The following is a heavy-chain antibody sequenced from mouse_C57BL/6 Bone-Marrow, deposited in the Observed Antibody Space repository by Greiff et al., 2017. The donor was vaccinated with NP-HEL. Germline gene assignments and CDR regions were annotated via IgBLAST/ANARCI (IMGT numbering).Heavy chain of an antibody. V-gene: IGHV1-63*01. CDR1: GYTFTNYW. Sequence: QVQLKESGAELVRPGTSVKMSCKASGYTFTNYWIGWAKQRPGHGLEWIGDIYPGGGYTNYNEKFKGKATLTADKSSSTAYMQFSSLTSEDSAIYYGARVGNYFDYWGQGTTLTVSS. J-gene: IGHJ2*01. CDR3: ARVGNYFDY. CDR2: IYPGGGYT.